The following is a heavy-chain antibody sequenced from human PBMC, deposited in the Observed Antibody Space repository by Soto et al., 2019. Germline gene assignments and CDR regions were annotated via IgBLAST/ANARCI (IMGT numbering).Heavy chain of an antibody. CDR3: AKAYYDSSGYYGGYYYGMDV. D-gene: IGHD3-22*01. CDR1: GFTFSSYG. Sequence: QVQLVESGGGVVQPGRSLRLSCAASGFTFSSYGMHWVRQAPGKGLEWVAVISYDGSNKYYADSVKGRFTISRDNSKNTLYLQMNSLRGEDTAVYYCAKAYYDSSGYYGGYYYGMDVWGQGTTVTVSS. J-gene: IGHJ6*02. V-gene: IGHV3-30*18. CDR2: ISYDGSNK.